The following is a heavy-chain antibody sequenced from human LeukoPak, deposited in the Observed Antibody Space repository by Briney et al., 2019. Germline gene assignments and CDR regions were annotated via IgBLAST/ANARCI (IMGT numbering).Heavy chain of an antibody. CDR1: GYTFTSHY. CDR3: ARSKGVAFWSGYPHPLWLPQTSYYYYYYYMDV. D-gene: IGHD3-3*01. CDR2: INPSGSST. J-gene: IGHJ6*03. V-gene: IGHV1-46*01. Sequence: GASVKVSCKASGYTFTSHYMHWVRQAPGQGLEWMGLINPSGSSTLYAQKFQGRVTMTRNTSISTAYMELSSLRSEDTAVYYCARSKGVAFWSGYPHPLWLPQTSYYYYYYYMDVWGKGTTVTVSS.